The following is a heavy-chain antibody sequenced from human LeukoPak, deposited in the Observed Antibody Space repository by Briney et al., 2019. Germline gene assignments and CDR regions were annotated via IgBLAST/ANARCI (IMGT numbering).Heavy chain of an antibody. Sequence: PSETLSLTCTVSGGSISTYYWSWIRQPPGKGLEWIGYIYYSGSTNYNPSLKSRVTISVDTSKNQFSLKLSSVTAADTAVYFCARDHCVSSGRYEDYYYGMDVWGRGTTVTVSS. CDR3: ARDHCVSSGRYEDYYYGMDV. V-gene: IGHV4-59*01. D-gene: IGHD6-25*01. CDR1: GGSISTYY. J-gene: IGHJ6*02. CDR2: IYYSGST.